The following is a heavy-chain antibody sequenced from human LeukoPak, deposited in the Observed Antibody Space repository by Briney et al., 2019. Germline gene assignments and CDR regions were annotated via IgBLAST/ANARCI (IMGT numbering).Heavy chain of an antibody. CDR2: IIPILGIA. Sequence: GASVKVSCKASGGTFSSYAISWVRQAPGQGLEWMGRIIPILGIANYAQKFQGRVTITADESTSTAYMELSSLRSEDTAVYYCARGCSGGSCWDYYYYYGMDVWGQGTTVTVSS. D-gene: IGHD2-15*01. J-gene: IGHJ6*02. CDR1: GGTFSSYA. V-gene: IGHV1-69*04. CDR3: ARGCSGGSCWDYYYYYGMDV.